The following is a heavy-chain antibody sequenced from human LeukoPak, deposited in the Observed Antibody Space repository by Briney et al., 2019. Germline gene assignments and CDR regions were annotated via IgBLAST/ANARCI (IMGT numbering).Heavy chain of an antibody. D-gene: IGHD5-12*01. J-gene: IGHJ6*03. Sequence: GASVKVSCKASGYTFTSYGISWVRQAPGQGLEWMGWISAYNGNTNYAQKLQGRVTMTTDTSTSTAYMELRSLRSDDTAVYYCARGGAPKGERHSYYYYYYMDVWGKGTTVTVSS. CDR2: ISAYNGNT. V-gene: IGHV1-18*01. CDR1: GYTFTSYG. CDR3: ARGGAPKGERHSYYYYYYMDV.